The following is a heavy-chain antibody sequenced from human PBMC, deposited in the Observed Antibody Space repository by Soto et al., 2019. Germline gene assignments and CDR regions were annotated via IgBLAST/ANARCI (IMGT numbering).Heavy chain of an antibody. CDR3: ASPYMYSSGLYFYGMDV. V-gene: IGHV3-74*01. Sequence: EVQLVESGGGLVQPGGSLRLSCAASGFTFSSYWMHWVRQAPGKGLVWVSRINSDGSSTSYADSVKGRFTISRDNAKNTVYLQMNSLGAEDTAVYYCASPYMYSSGLYFYGMDVWGQGTTVTVSS. CDR2: INSDGSST. J-gene: IGHJ6*02. D-gene: IGHD6-19*01. CDR1: GFTFSSYW.